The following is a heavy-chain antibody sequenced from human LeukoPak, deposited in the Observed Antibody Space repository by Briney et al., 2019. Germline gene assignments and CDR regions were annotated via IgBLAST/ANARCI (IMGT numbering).Heavy chain of an antibody. CDR3: ARDPRYGGSR. CDR2: ISGSGGST. Sequence: QAGGSLRLSCAASGFTFSSYAMSWVRQAPGKGLEWVSAISGSGGSTYYADSVKGRFTISRDNAKNSLYLQMNSLRAEDTAVYYCARDPRYGGSRWGQGTLVTVPS. D-gene: IGHD1-26*01. J-gene: IGHJ4*02. CDR1: GFTFSSYA. V-gene: IGHV3-23*01.